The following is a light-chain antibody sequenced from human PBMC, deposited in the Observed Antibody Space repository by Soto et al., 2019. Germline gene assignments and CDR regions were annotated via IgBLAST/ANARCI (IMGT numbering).Light chain of an antibody. CDR3: QQYNSSSRT. CDR2: RAS. J-gene: IGKJ1*01. Sequence: DIQMTQSPSTLSASVGDRVTITCRASQSISTSLAWYQHKTGKAPKLLIYRASTLQSGVPTRFSSSGSAAEFTLSISSLQPDDFATYYCQQYNSSSRTFGQGTKVDIK. CDR1: QSISTS. V-gene: IGKV1-5*03.